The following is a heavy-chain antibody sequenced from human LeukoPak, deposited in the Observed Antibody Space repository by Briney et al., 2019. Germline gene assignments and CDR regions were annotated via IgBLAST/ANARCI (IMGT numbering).Heavy chain of an antibody. D-gene: IGHD3-16*01. V-gene: IGHV3-7*03. CDR1: GFTFSSYW. J-gene: IGHJ6*02. CDR3: ARGGGLDV. Sequence: GGSLRLSCEASGFTFSSYWMNWARQAPGRGLEWVASINHNGNVNYYVDSVKGRFTISRDNAKNSLYLQMSNLRAEDTAVYFCARGGGLDVWGQGATVTVSS. CDR2: INHNGNVN.